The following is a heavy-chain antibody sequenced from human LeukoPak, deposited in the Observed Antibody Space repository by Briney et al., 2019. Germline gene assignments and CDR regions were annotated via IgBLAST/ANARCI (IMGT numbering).Heavy chain of an antibody. CDR1: GGSISSGGYS. D-gene: IGHD1-1*01. V-gene: IGHV4-30-2*01. J-gene: IGHJ6*02. CDR3: ARGGGTLADYYYYDLDV. Sequence: SETLSLTCAVSGGSISSGGYSWNWIRQPPGKGLEWIGRVEYNGRTEYSPSLKSRVTISVDRSKSQFSLRLSSVTAADTAVYYCARGGGTLADYYYYDLDVWGQGTTVTVSS. CDR2: VEYNGRT.